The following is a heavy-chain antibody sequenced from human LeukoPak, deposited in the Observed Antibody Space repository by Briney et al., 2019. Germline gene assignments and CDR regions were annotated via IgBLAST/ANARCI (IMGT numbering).Heavy chain of an antibody. CDR2: INHSGST. V-gene: IGHV4-34*01. J-gene: IGHJ4*02. D-gene: IGHD3-9*01. Sequence: PSETLSLTCAVYGGSFSGYYWSWIRQPPGKGLEWIGEINHSGSTNYNPSLKSRVTISVDTSKNQFSLKLSSVTAADTAVYYCARESRYYDILTGYYFSAEFDYWGQGTLVTVSS. CDR1: GGSFSGYY. CDR3: ARESRYYDILTGYYFSAEFDY.